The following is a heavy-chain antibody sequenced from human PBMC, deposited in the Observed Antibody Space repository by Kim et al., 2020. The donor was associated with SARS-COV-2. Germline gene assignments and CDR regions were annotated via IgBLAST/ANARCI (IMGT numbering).Heavy chain of an antibody. D-gene: IGHD1-26*01. CDR2: INTNTGNP. J-gene: IGHJ4*02. V-gene: IGHV7-4-1*02. CDR3: ARSPVVGATLPYYFDY. Sequence: ASVKVSCKASGYTFTSYAMNWVRQAPGQGLEWMGWINTNTGNPTYAQGFTGRFVFSLDTSVSTAYLQISSLKAEDTAVYYCARSPVVGATLPYYFDYWGQGTLVTVSS. CDR1: GYTFTSYA.